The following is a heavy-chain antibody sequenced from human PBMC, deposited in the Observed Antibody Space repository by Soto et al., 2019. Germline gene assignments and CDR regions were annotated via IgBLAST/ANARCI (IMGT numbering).Heavy chain of an antibody. J-gene: IGHJ4*02. CDR1: GGTFSSYT. CDR2: IIPILGIA. CDR3: ARGYYDSSGYRIWFFDY. Sequence: SVKVSCKASGGTFSSYTISWVRQAPGQRLEWMGRIIPILGIANYAQKFQGRVTITADKSTSTAYMELSSLRSADTAVYYCARGYYDSSGYRIWFFDYWGQGTLVTVSS. D-gene: IGHD3-22*01. V-gene: IGHV1-69*02.